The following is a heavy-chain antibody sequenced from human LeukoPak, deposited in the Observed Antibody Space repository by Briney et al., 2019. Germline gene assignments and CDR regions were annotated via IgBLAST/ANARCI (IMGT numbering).Heavy chain of an antibody. CDR1: GGSVSSGSYY. D-gene: IGHD1-26*01. CDR2: INHSGST. CDR3: AYSGSYGHLGY. V-gene: IGHV4-39*07. J-gene: IGHJ4*02. Sequence: PSETLSLTCTVSGGSVSSGSYYWSWIRQPPGKGLEWIGEINHSGSTNYNPSLKSRVTISVDTSKNQFSLKLSSVTAADTAVYYCAYSGSYGHLGYWGQGIPVTVAS.